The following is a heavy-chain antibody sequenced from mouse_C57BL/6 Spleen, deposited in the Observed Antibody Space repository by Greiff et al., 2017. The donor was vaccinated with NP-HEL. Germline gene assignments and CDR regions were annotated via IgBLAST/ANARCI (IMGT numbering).Heavy chain of an antibody. CDR3: ARCQYYYGSSLYFDY. Sequence: QVQLQQPGAELVKPGASVKMSCKASGYTFTSYWITWVKQRPGQGLEWIGDIYPGSGSTNYNEKFKSKATLTVDTSSSTAYMQLSSLTSEDSAVYYCARCQYYYGSSLYFDYWGQGTTLTVSS. D-gene: IGHD1-1*01. V-gene: IGHV1-55*01. CDR1: GYTFTSYW. CDR2: IYPGSGST. J-gene: IGHJ2*01.